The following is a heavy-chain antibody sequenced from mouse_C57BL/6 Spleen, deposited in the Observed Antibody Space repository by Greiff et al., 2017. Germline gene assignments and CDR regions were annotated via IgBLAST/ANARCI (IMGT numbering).Heavy chain of an antibody. D-gene: IGHD2-1*01. CDR1: GYTFTSYW. CDR3: ARDGNYLSMGY. J-gene: IGHJ4*01. CDR2: INPSSGYT. V-gene: IGHV1-7*01. Sequence: QVQLQQSGAELAKPGASVKLSCKASGYTFTSYWMHWVKQRPGQGLEWIGYINPSSGYTKYNQKFKDQATLTADKSSSTAYMQLSSLTYEDSAVYYSARDGNYLSMGYWGQGTSVTVSS.